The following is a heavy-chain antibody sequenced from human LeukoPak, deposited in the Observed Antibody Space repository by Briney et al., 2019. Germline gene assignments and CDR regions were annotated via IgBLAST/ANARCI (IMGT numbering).Heavy chain of an antibody. V-gene: IGHV4-59*01. J-gene: IGHJ4*02. D-gene: IGHD2-2*01. CDR3: ARVPYGPN. Sequence: SETLSLTCTVSGGSISSYYWSWIRQPPGKGLEWIGYIYYSGRTNYNPSLKSRVTVSVDTSKNQFSLKLSSVTAADTAAYYCARVPYGPNWGQGTLVTVSS. CDR1: GGSISSYY. CDR2: IYYSGRT.